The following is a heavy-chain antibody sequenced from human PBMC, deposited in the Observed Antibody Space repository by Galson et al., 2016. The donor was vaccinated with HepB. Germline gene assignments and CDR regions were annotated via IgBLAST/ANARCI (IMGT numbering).Heavy chain of an antibody. V-gene: IGHV3-74*01. CDR2: INGDGTIS. CDR1: GFAFSSHW. Sequence: SLRLSCAASGFAFSSHWMHWVRQDLGKGLVWVSRINGDGTISNYADSVKGRFTISRDNAKNSLYLHMNSLRAEDTALYYCVRDLDYWGQGTLVTVSS. CDR3: VRDLDY. J-gene: IGHJ4*02.